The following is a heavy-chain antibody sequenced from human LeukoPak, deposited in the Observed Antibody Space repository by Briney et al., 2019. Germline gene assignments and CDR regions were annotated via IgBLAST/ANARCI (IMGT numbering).Heavy chain of an antibody. CDR1: GYTFTSYG. D-gene: IGHD3-10*01. J-gene: IGHJ4*02. CDR2: ISAYNGNT. V-gene: IGHV1-18*01. CDR3: AREDYYGSGSYYYLVDY. Sequence: ASVKVSCKASGYTFTSYGISWVRQAPGQGLEWMGWISAYNGNTNYAQKLQGRVTMTTDTSTSTAYMELRSLGSNDTAVYYCAREDYYGSGSYYYLVDYWGQGTLVTVSS.